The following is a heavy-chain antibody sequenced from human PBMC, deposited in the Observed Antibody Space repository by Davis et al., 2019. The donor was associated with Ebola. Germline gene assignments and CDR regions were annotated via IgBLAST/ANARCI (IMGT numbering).Heavy chain of an antibody. CDR3: ARQLPYYSYGMDV. V-gene: IGHV3-53*01. CDR2: IYNGGST. D-gene: IGHD2-2*01. CDR1: GFTVSSNY. Sequence: SLNISCAASGFTVSSNYMSWVRQAPGKGLEWVSVIYNGGSTYYADSVKGRFTISRDNSKNTLYLQMNSLRAEDTAVYFCARQLPYYSYGMDVWGQGTTVTVSS. J-gene: IGHJ6*02.